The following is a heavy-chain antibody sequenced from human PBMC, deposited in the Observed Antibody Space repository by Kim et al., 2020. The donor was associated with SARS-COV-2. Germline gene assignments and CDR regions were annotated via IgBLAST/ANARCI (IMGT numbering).Heavy chain of an antibody. D-gene: IGHD6-13*01. J-gene: IGHJ4*02. Sequence: YYADSEEGRFTISRENSKNALYLQMNSLRAEDTAVYYCARGPSLVKNLDYWGQGTLVTVSS. CDR3: ARGPSLVKNLDY. V-gene: IGHV3-33*01.